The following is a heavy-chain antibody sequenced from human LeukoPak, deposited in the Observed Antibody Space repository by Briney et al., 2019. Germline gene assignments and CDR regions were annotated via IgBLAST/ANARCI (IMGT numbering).Heavy chain of an antibody. Sequence: ASVKVSCKASGYTFTSYYMHWVRQAPGQGLEWKGIINPSGGSTSYAQKFQGRVTMTRDMSTSTVYMELSSLRSEDTAVYYCARDRELLWFGELPGFWRGYYYYYMDVWGKGTTVTVSS. V-gene: IGHV1-46*01. CDR2: INPSGGST. CDR1: GYTFTSYY. D-gene: IGHD3-10*01. CDR3: ARDRELLWFGELPGFWRGYYYYYMDV. J-gene: IGHJ6*03.